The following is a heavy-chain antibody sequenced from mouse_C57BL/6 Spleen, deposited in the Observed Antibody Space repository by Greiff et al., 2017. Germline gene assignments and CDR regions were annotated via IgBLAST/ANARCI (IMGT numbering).Heavy chain of an antibody. CDR1: GYTFTGYW. V-gene: IGHV1-9*01. J-gene: IGHJ2*01. D-gene: IGHD2-4*01. CDR3: AREGGYDYADY. Sequence: VKLVESGAELMKPGASVKLSCKATGYTFTGYWIEWVKQRPGHGLEWIGEILPGSGSTNYNEKFKSKATFTADTSSNTSYMQLSSLTTEDAAIYDCAREGGYDYADYWGQGTTLTVSS. CDR2: ILPGSGST.